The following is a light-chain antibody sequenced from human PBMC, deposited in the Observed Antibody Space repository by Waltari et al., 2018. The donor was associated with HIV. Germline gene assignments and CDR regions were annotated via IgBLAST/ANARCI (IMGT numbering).Light chain of an antibody. V-gene: IGKV3-11*01. J-gene: IGKJ4*01. CDR3: LQRNSWPLT. CDR1: QSVTSS. Sequence: EIVLTQSPATMSLSPGERPTLACRASQSVTSSLAWYQLKPGQAPRLLIYGASNRATGIPARFSGGGSGTDFTLTISSLEPEDFAVYYCLQRNSWPLTFGGGTRVEIK. CDR2: GAS.